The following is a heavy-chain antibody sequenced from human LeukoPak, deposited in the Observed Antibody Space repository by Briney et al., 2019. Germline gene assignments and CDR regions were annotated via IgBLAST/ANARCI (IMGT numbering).Heavy chain of an antibody. D-gene: IGHD3-22*01. J-gene: IGHJ3*02. CDR3: ARDVTYYYDSSGHGYDAFDI. CDR1: GFIFSDYY. Sequence: GGSLRLSCAASGFIFSDYYMTWIRQAPGKGLEWVSYISRSGSTIYYADSVKGRFTVSRDNAKNSLYMQMNSLRGEDTAVYYCARDVTYYYDSSGHGYDAFDIWGQGTMVSVSS. V-gene: IGHV3-11*01. CDR2: ISRSGSTI.